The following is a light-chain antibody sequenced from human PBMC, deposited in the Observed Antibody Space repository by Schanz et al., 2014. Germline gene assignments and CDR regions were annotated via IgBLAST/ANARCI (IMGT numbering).Light chain of an antibody. CDR3: QHYGSPPLT. J-gene: IGKJ3*01. CDR1: QSVKNNY. CDR2: DAS. V-gene: IGKV3-20*01. Sequence: EIVLTQSPGSLSLSPGERVTLSCRASQSVKNNYLAWYQQKPGQAPRLLIYDASSRATGIPDRFSGSGSGTDFTLTISRLEPEDSAVYYCQHYGSPPLTFGPGTTVDIK.